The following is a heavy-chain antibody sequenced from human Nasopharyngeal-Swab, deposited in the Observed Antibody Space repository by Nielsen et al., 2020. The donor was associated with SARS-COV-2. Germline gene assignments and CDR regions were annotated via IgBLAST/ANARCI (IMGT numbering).Heavy chain of an antibody. CDR3: AKESGSYLYYYYGMDV. CDR1: GSTFMRCS. V-gene: IGHV3-23*01. CDR2: ISASGSST. D-gene: IGHD1-26*01. J-gene: IGHJ6*02. Sequence: GSLRLSCAATGSTFMRCSMSWVRQAPGKGLEWVSAISASGSSTYYADSVKGRFTISRDNSQNTLYLQMSSLRVEDTAVYYCAKESGSYLYYYYGMDVWGQGTTVTVSS.